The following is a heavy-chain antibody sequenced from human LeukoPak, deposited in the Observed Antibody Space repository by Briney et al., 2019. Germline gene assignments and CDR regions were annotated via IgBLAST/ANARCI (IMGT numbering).Heavy chain of an antibody. CDR3: ARQGTAMVDYYFDY. D-gene: IGHD5-18*01. J-gene: IGHJ4*02. V-gene: IGHV4-34*01. CDR2: IYYSGST. CDR1: GGSFSGYY. Sequence: SETLSLTCAVYGGSFSGYYWSWIRQPPGKGLEWIGGIYYSGSTYYNPSLKSRLTMSVDTSKNQFSLRLSSVTAADTAVYYCARQGTAMVDYYFDYWGQGTLVTVSS.